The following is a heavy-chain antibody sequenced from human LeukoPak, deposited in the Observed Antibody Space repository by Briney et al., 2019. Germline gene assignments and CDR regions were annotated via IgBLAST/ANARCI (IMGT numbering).Heavy chain of an antibody. CDR1: GFTFSSYS. V-gene: IGHV3-21*01. CDR3: ARVDDYGDREGAFDI. D-gene: IGHD4-17*01. CDR2: ISSSSSYI. J-gene: IGHJ3*02. Sequence: GSLRLSCAASGFTFSSYSMNWVRQAPGKGLEWVSSISSSSSYIYYADSVKGRFNISRDNAKNSLYLQMNSLRAEDTAVYYCARVDDYGDREGAFDIWGQGTMVTVSS.